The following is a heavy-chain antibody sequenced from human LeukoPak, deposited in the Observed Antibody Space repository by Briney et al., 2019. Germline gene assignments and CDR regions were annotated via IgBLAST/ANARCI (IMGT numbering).Heavy chain of an antibody. Sequence: PSETLSLTCSVSGGSFDSKYWSWTRQPPGKGLEWIGYIYYSGSTNYNPSLKSRVTISVDTSKNQFSLKLSSVTAADTAVYYCARSDRGYSGYGIDYWGQGTLVTVSS. CDR3: ARSDRGYSGYGIDY. V-gene: IGHV4-59*01. D-gene: IGHD5-12*01. J-gene: IGHJ4*02. CDR2: IYYSGST. CDR1: GGSFDSKY.